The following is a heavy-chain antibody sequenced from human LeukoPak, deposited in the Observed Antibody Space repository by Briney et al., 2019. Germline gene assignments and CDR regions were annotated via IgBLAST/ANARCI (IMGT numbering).Heavy chain of an antibody. CDR3: ARVPGGYGSGSGWFDP. CDR2: IYSGGST. Sequence: PGGSLRLSCAASGFTVSSNYMSWVRQAPGKGLEWVSVIYSGGSTYYADSVKGRFTISRDNSKNTLYLQMNSLRAEDTAVYYCARVPGGYGSGSGWFDPWGQGTLVTVSS. D-gene: IGHD3-10*01. V-gene: IGHV3-66*02. J-gene: IGHJ5*02. CDR1: GFTVSSNY.